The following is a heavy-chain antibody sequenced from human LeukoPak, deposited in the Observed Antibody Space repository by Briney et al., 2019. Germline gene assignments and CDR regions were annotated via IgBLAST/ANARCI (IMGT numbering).Heavy chain of an antibody. D-gene: IGHD4-17*01. CDR3: TRDLPTQNYGDYEFPIDY. J-gene: IGHJ4*02. Sequence: PGGSLRLSCTASGFTFGDYAMSWFRQAPGKGLEWVGFIRSKAYGGTTEYAASVKGRFTISKDDSKSIAYLQMNSLKTEDTAVHYCTRDLPTQNYGDYEFPIDYWGQGTLVTVSS. V-gene: IGHV3-49*03. CDR2: IRSKAYGGTT. CDR1: GFTFGDYA.